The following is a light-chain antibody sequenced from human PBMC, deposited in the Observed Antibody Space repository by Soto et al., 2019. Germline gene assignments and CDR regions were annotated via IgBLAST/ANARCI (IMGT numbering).Light chain of an antibody. CDR2: GAS. CDR1: QSVSSN. J-gene: IGKJ2*01. Sequence: EIVMTQSPATLSVSPGERATLSCRASQSVSSNLVWYQQKRGQAPRLLIYGASTRATGIPARFSGSGSGTEFTLTISSRQSEDFAVYYCQQYNNWPPTFGQGTKLEIK. V-gene: IGKV3-15*01. CDR3: QQYNNWPPT.